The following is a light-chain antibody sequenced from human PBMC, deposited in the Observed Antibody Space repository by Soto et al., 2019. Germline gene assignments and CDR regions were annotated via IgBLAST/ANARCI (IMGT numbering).Light chain of an antibody. J-gene: IGKJ4*01. V-gene: IGKV1-5*03. Sequence: IQMTQSPSTLSASVGDRVTITCRASQSISSWLAWYQQKPGKAPNLLIYKASSLESGVPSRFSGSGSGTEFTLTISSLQPDDFETYYCQQYNSYPLTLGGGTKVE. CDR2: KAS. CDR1: QSISSW. CDR3: QQYNSYPLT.